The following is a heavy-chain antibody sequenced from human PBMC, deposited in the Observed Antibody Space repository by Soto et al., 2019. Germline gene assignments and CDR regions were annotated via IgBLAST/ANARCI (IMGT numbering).Heavy chain of an antibody. CDR3: ARGGLGDYAY. J-gene: IGHJ4*02. V-gene: IGHV3-21*01. D-gene: IGHD4-17*01. Sequence: PGGSLRLSCAASGFTFSNFTMNWVRQAPGKGLEWVSSIDKSSTYIYYADLMRGRFTVSRDNAKNSLYLQMNSLRAEDTAVYYCARGGLGDYAYWGQGTLVTVSS. CDR1: GFTFSNFT. CDR2: IDKSSTYI.